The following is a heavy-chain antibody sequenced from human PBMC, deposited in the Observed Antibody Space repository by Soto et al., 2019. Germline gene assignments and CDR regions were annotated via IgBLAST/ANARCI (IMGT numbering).Heavy chain of an antibody. J-gene: IGHJ4*02. CDR2: INPDNGNT. D-gene: IGHD3-10*01. V-gene: IGHV1-3*01. CDR1: GYTYTTYY. CDR3: ARGPSSGVFDY. Sequence: QVQFVQSGAEVKKPGASVQVSCKASGYTYTTYYLHWMRQAPGQRLEWMGWINPDNGNTRYSQNFQGRVTLTRDTSANSVYMALSSLTSDDTAMYYCARGPSSGVFDYWGQGTLVTVSS.